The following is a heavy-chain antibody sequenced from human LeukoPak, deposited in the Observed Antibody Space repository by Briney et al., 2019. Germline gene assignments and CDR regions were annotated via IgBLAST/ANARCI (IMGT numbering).Heavy chain of an antibody. CDR3: AKDRSYSNLSGGAFDI. CDR2: ISSSGSTI. D-gene: IGHD2/OR15-2a*01. Sequence: GGSLRLSCAASGFTFSDYYMSWIRQAPGKGLEWVSYISSSGSTIYYADSVKGRFTISRDNAKNSLYLQMNSLRAEDMALYYCAKDRSYSNLSGGAFDIWGQGTMVTVSS. J-gene: IGHJ3*02. V-gene: IGHV3-11*01. CDR1: GFTFSDYY.